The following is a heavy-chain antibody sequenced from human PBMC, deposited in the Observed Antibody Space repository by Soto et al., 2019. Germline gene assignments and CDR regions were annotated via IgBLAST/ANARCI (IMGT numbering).Heavy chain of an antibody. CDR2: VYYSGSA. Sequence: PSETLSLTCTVSGGSISSSSYYWGWIRQPPGKGLEWIGTVYYSGSAYYNPSLRSRVTISVATSKNQFSLRLNSVTAADTAVYYCGRQFYGHYAHYYYGMDVWGQGTAVTVSS. D-gene: IGHD4-17*01. V-gene: IGHV4-39*01. CDR3: GRQFYGHYAHYYYGMDV. CDR1: GGSISSSSYY. J-gene: IGHJ6*02.